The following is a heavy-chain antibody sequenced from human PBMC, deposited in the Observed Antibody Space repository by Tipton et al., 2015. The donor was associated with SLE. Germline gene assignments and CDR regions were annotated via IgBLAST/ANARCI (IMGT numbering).Heavy chain of an antibody. CDR3: ARQLGWGDPFAFDY. V-gene: IGHV4-61*05. Sequence: TLSLTCTVSGGSISSSSYYWSWIRQPPGKGLEWIGYIYYSGSTNYNPSLKSRVTISVDTSKNQFSLKLSSVTAADTAVYYCARQLGWGDPFAFDYWGQGTLVTVSP. CDR1: GGSISSSSYY. D-gene: IGHD2-21*02. J-gene: IGHJ4*02. CDR2: IYYSGST.